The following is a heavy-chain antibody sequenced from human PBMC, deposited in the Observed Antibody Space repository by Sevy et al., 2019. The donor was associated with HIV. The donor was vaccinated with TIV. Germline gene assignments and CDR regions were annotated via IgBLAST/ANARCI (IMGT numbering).Heavy chain of an antibody. CDR2: TYYKSKWYS. CDR1: GDSVSSNNAA. Sequence: SQTISLTCAISGDSVSSNNAAWNWIGQSPSRGLEWLGRTYYKSKWYSHYAVSVKSRMTINPDTSKNQFSLQLNSVTPEDTAVYYCARSVAALDFWYFDLWGRGTLVIVSS. D-gene: IGHD6-19*01. CDR3: ARSVAALDFWYFDL. J-gene: IGHJ2*01. V-gene: IGHV6-1*01.